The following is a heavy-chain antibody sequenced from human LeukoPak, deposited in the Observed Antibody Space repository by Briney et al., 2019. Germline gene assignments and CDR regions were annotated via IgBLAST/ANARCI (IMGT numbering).Heavy chain of an antibody. CDR3: ARAGGYYGSGSSEGFDY. V-gene: IGHV1-2*02. D-gene: IGHD3-10*01. J-gene: IGHJ4*02. CDR1: AYTFTGYY. Sequence: ASVKVSCNASAYTFTGYYMHWVRQAPGQGLEWMGWIDPNSGGTNYAQKFQGRVTMTRDTSISTAYMELSRLRSDDTAVYYCARAGGYYGSGSSEGFDYWGQGTLVTVSS. CDR2: IDPNSGGT.